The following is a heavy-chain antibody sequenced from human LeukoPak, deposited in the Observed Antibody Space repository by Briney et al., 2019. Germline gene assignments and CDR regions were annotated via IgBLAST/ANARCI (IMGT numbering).Heavy chain of an antibody. CDR2: INHSGST. J-gene: IGHJ6*03. CDR1: GGSFSGYY. Sequence: PSETLSFTCAVYGGSFSGYYWSWIRQPPGKGLEWIGEINHSGSTNYNPALKSRVTISVETSKTQFSLKLSSVTAADTAVYYCARGPGVVPAALYYYYMDVWGKGTTVTVSS. D-gene: IGHD2-2*01. V-gene: IGHV4-34*01. CDR3: ARGPGVVPAALYYYYMDV.